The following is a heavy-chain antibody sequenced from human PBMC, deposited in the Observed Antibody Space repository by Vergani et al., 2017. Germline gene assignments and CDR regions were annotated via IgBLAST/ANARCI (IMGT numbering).Heavy chain of an antibody. Sequence: QVQLQESGPGLVKSSETLSLTCSVSFDSIRNLYCNWIRQPQGKGLEWIGSIHYSENTNYNPSRKTRVIISVDTSTTQFALTLTSVTAADTALYYCASDPHSGPRADRWGQGSLVTVTS. V-gene: IGHV4-59*11. D-gene: IGHD6-19*01. CDR2: IHYSENT. CDR1: FDSIRNLY. J-gene: IGHJ5*02. CDR3: ASDPHSGPRADR.